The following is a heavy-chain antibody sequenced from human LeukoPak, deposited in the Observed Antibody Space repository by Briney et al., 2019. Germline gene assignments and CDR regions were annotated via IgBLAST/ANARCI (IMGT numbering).Heavy chain of an antibody. CDR1: GFTFSSYA. D-gene: IGHD3-3*01. J-gene: IGHJ4*02. V-gene: IGHV3-30*01. CDR3: ARDHITIFGPEYYFYY. CDR2: ISYDGSNK. Sequence: GRSLRLSCAASGFTFSSYAMHWVRQAPGKGLEWVAVISYDGSNKYYADSVKGRFTISRDNSKNTLYLQMNSLRAEDTAVYYCARDHITIFGPEYYFYYWGQGTLVNVSS.